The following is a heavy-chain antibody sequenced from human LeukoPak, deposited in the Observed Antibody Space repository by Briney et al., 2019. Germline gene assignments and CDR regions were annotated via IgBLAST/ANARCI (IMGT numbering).Heavy chain of an antibody. D-gene: IGHD5-12*01. Sequence: ASVKVSCKASGYTFTSYGISWVRQAPGPGLEWMGWISAYNGNTNYAQKLQGRVTMTTDTSTSTAYMELRSLRSDDTAVYYCARAKRGYSGYDFTEVIDYWGQGTLVTVSS. CDR1: GYTFTSYG. CDR3: ARAKRGYSGYDFTEVIDY. CDR2: ISAYNGNT. J-gene: IGHJ4*02. V-gene: IGHV1-18*04.